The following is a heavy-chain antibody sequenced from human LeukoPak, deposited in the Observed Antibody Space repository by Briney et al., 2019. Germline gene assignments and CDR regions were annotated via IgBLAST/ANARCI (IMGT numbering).Heavy chain of an antibody. J-gene: IGHJ4*02. D-gene: IGHD3-16*02. CDR3: AKEYDYVWGSYRSFDY. CDR1: GFTFSSYA. CDR2: ISGSGGST. V-gene: IGHV3-23*01. Sequence: GGSLRLSCAASGFTFSSYAMSWVRQAPGKGLEWASAISGSGGSTYYADSVKGRFTISRDNSKNTLYLQMNSLRAEDTAVYYCAKEYDYVWGSYRSFDYWGQGTLVTVSS.